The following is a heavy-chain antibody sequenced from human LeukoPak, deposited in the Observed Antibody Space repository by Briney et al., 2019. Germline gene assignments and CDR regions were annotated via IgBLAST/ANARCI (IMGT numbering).Heavy chain of an antibody. CDR1: GFIFSDNA. V-gene: IGHV3-23*01. Sequence: EPGGSLRLSCAASGFIFSDNAMSWVRQAPGKGLEWVSSISGSGGGTYYADSVKGRFTISRDNSKNTLYLQVNSLGAEDTAVYYCVKNGPVNGWFAEFASWGQGTLVTVSP. CDR3: VKNGPVNGWFAEFAS. D-gene: IGHD6-19*01. CDR2: ISGSGGGT. J-gene: IGHJ4*02.